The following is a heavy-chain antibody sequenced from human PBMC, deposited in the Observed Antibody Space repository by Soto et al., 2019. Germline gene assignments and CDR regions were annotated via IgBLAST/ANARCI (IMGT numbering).Heavy chain of an antibody. J-gene: IGHJ4*02. CDR2: INRDGSET. Sequence: EVQLVESGGGLVQPGGSLRLSCEASGFTFSSYWMHWVRQVPGKGLVWVALINRDGSETTYADSVKGRFTISRDDAKNTAYLQMNSLRAEDTAVYFCARDEEDPWYVLDSWGQGILVTVSS. D-gene: IGHD6-13*01. V-gene: IGHV3-74*01. CDR3: ARDEEDPWYVLDS. CDR1: GFTFSSYW.